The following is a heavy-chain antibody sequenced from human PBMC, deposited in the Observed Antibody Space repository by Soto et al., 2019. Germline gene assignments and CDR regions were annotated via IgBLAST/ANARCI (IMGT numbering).Heavy chain of an antibody. CDR3: ARGDYAKAFDV. CDR2: IYYSGSA. J-gene: IGHJ3*01. V-gene: IGHV4-28*03. CDR1: GYSISSSNW. D-gene: IGHD2-2*01. Sequence: QVQLQESGPGLVKPSDTLSLICAVSGYSISSSNWWGWIRQPPGKGLEWIGNIYYSGSAYYNPSLKSRVTMSVDTSTNQFSLKLTSVAAVDTAVYYGARGDYAKAFDVWGQGTTVTVSS.